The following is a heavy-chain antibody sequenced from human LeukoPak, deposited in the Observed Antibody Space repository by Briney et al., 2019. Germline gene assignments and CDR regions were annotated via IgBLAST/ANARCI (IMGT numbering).Heavy chain of an antibody. CDR2: QYATGAT. V-gene: IGHV4-61*02. Sequence: PPETLSLTCTVSGASIGSANYYWTWIRQPAGKGLEWIGRQYATGATNYHPSLRGRVTMSIDTSKNHFSLMLTSVTAADTAVYYCARGVSGWYYFDYWGQGTLVTVSS. D-gene: IGHD6-19*01. J-gene: IGHJ4*02. CDR3: ARGVSGWYYFDY. CDR1: GASIGSANYY.